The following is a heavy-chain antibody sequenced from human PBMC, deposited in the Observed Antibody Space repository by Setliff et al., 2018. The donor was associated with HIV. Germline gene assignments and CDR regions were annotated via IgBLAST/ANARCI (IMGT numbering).Heavy chain of an antibody. CDR2: IYYSGST. J-gene: IGHJ4*02. Sequence: PSETLSLTCTVSGGSLSSSNYYCGWIRQPPGKGLEWIGSIYYSGSTYYNPSLKSRATISVDMSKNQFSLRLSSVTAADTAVYYCIIAYSSGWLAPMGFDSWGQGTLVTVSS. CDR1: GGSLSSSNYY. CDR3: IIAYSSGWLAPMGFDS. V-gene: IGHV4-39*01. D-gene: IGHD6-19*01.